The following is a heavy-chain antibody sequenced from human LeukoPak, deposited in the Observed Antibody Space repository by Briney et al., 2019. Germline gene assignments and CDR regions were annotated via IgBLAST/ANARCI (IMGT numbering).Heavy chain of an antibody. CDR3: ARDGGAYGDREFDY. J-gene: IGHJ4*02. CDR1: GGSISSYY. Sequence: SETLSLTCTVSGGSISSYYWSWIRQPPGKGLEWIGYIYYSGSTNYNPSLKSRVTISVDSSKNQFSLKLSYVTAADTAVYYCARDGGAYGDREFDYWGQGTLVTVSS. CDR2: IYYSGST. V-gene: IGHV4-59*01. D-gene: IGHD4-17*01.